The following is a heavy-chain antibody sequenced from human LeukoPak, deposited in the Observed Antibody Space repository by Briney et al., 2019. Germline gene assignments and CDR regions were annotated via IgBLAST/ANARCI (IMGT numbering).Heavy chain of an antibody. Sequence: GGSLRLSCAASGFTFSSRALSWVRQAPGKGLEWVSSLSGSGYNTYYADSVKGRFTISRDNSKNTVYLQMNSLRAEDTAVYYCAKDPYGTRYFDYWGQGTLVTVSS. J-gene: IGHJ4*02. CDR2: LSGSGYNT. V-gene: IGHV3-23*01. CDR3: AKDPYGTRYFDY. D-gene: IGHD2-2*01. CDR1: GFTFSSRA.